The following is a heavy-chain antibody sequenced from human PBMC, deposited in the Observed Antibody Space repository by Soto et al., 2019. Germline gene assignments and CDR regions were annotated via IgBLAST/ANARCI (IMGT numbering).Heavy chain of an antibody. CDR1: DGSFSGYY. CDR2: IDHSGST. Sequence: SETLSLTCTVSDGSFSGYYWSWIRQPPGKGLEWIGDIDHSGSTHYSPSLKSRVTMSVDTSKNQFSLHLTSVTAADTALYYCSRGRPPRFWGQGTMVTVYS. D-gene: IGHD3-10*01. J-gene: IGHJ4*02. CDR3: SRGRPPRF. V-gene: IGHV4-34*01.